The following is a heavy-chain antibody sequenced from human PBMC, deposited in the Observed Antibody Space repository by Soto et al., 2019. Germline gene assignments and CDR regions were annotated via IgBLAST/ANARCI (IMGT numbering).Heavy chain of an antibody. CDR3: ARSIVVLTAADY. V-gene: IGHV1-3*01. CDR1: GYTFTNYA. Sequence: ASVKVSSKASGYTFTNYAMYWARQAPGQRLEWMGWINAGNGNTKYSQKFQGRVTITRDTSASTAYMELSSLRSEDTAVYYCARSIVVLTAADYWGQGTLVTGSS. CDR2: INAGNGNT. J-gene: IGHJ4*02. D-gene: IGHD2-21*02.